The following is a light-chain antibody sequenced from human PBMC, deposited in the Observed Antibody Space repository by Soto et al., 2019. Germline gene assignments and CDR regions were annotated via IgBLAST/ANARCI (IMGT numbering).Light chain of an antibody. CDR3: QQYNNWPPWT. CDR2: SAS. J-gene: IGKJ1*01. CDR1: QSVSSN. Sequence: ILMAQSPATLSVSPGERATLSCRASQSVSSNLAWYQQKPGQARRLLIYSASTRATAIPDRFSGSGSGTEFTLTISSLQSEDFAIYYCQQYNNWPPWTFGQGTKVDIK. V-gene: IGKV3-15*01.